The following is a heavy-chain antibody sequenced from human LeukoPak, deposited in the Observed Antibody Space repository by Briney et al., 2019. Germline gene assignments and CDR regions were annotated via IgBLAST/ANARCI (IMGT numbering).Heavy chain of an antibody. CDR1: RGTFSSYA. Sequence: GASVTVSCMACRGTFSSYAISWVRPAPGQGLEWMGGIIPIFGTANDAQKLQGRVTITTDESTSTAYMELSSLRSEDTAVYYCARGLPTYYHDSSGDWGQGTLVTVSS. CDR3: ARGLPTYYHDSSGD. J-gene: IGHJ4*02. V-gene: IGHV1-69*05. D-gene: IGHD3-22*01. CDR2: IIPIFGTA.